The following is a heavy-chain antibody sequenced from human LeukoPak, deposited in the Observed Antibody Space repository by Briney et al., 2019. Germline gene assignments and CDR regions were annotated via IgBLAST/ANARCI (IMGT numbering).Heavy chain of an antibody. J-gene: IGHJ4*02. V-gene: IGHV5-51*01. CDR1: GYSFTSYW. CDR3: ARSALDPREFDY. Sequence: GESLKISCKGSGYSFTSYWIGWVRPMPGKGLEWRGIIYPGDSDTRYSTSFQGQVTISADKSISTAYLQWSSLKASDTAMYYCARSALDPREFDYWGQGTLVTVSS. CDR2: IYPGDSDT.